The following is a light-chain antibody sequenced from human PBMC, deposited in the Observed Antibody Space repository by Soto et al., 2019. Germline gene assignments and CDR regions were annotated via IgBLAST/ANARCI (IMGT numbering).Light chain of an antibody. CDR1: SSDVGGYNY. Sequence: QSALTQARSVSGSPGQSVTISCAGTSSDVGGYNYVSWYQQHPGKAPKLMIYDVRKRPSGVPDRFSGSKSGNTASLTISGLQADDEADYYCCSYAGRYTYVFGTGTKV. J-gene: IGLJ1*01. CDR2: DVR. CDR3: CSYAGRYTYV. V-gene: IGLV2-11*01.